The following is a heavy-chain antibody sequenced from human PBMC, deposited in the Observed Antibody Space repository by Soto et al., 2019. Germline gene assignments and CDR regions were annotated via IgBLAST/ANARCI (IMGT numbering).Heavy chain of an antibody. CDR1: GYSFTSYW. V-gene: IGHV5-51*01. CDR3: ARGSFRADFDI. CDR2: LYPGDPGT. J-gene: IGHJ3*02. Sequence: PGESLKISCKGSGYSFTSYWIAWVRQMPGRGLEWVGILYPGDPGTRYSPSFQGQVTISADKSIRTAYLQWSSLKASDSAIYYCARGSFRADFDIWGQGTMVTVSS. D-gene: IGHD3-10*01.